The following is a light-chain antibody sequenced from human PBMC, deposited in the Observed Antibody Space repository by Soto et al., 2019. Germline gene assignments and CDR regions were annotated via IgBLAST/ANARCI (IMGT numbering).Light chain of an antibody. Sequence: DIQMTQSPSTLSESVGDRVTITCRASQTISSWLAWYQQKPGKAPKLLIYKASTLRSGVPSRFSGSGSGTEFILTISSLQPDDFATYYCQQYNSFITFGQGTRLEIK. V-gene: IGKV1-5*03. J-gene: IGKJ5*01. CDR2: KAS. CDR3: QQYNSFIT. CDR1: QTISSW.